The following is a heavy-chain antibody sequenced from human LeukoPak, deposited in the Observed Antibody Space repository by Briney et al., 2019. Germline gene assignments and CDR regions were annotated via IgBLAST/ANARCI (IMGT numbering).Heavy chain of an antibody. J-gene: IGHJ4*02. Sequence: GGSLRLSCAASGFTFSSYGMHWVRQAPGKGLEWVAFIRYDGSNKYYADSVKGRFTISRDNSKNTLYLQMNSLRAEDTAVYYCARVFKGVDTAMVFDYWGQGTLVTVSS. V-gene: IGHV3-30*02. D-gene: IGHD5-18*01. CDR3: ARVFKGVDTAMVFDY. CDR2: IRYDGSNK. CDR1: GFTFSSYG.